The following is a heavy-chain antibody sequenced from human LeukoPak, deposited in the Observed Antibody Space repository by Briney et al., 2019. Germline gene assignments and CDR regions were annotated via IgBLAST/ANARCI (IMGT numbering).Heavy chain of an antibody. D-gene: IGHD5-18*01. CDR1: GGSFSGYY. Sequence: SETLSLTCAVYGGSFSGYYWSWIRQPPGKGLVWIGEINHSGSTNYNPSLKSRVTISVDTSKNQFSLKLSSVTAADTAVYYCARRGRYSYGASDYWGQGTLVTVSS. V-gene: IGHV4-34*01. J-gene: IGHJ4*02. CDR3: ARRGRYSYGASDY. CDR2: INHSGST.